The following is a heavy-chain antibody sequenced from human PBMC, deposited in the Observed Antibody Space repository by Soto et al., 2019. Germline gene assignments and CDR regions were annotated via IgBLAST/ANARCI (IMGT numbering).Heavy chain of an antibody. Sequence: QVQLVESGGGVVQPGRSLRLSCAASGFTFSSYDMHWVRQAPGKGLEWVAVISYDGSNKYYADSVKGRFTISRDNSKNTLYLQMNSLRAEDTAVYYCAKDHHDYWGQGTLVTVSS. CDR1: GFTFSSYD. J-gene: IGHJ4*02. CDR3: AKDHHDY. V-gene: IGHV3-30*18. CDR2: ISYDGSNK.